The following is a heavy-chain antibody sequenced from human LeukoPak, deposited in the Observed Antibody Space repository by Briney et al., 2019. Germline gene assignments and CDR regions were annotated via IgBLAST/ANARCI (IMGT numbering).Heavy chain of an antibody. CDR3: SRDTRSTSSTMYYYYHCMDV. Sequence: SQTLSLTCTVSGGSISSCGYYWIWIGQPPGKGREGIGYIYYSGSTYYNPSLSSRLTIPVHTSKKQFSLNLSSVNAAHTAVYYCSRDTRSTSSTMYYYYHCMDVWGKGTTVTVSS. V-gene: IGHV4-30-4*08. CDR2: IYYSGST. J-gene: IGHJ6*03. D-gene: IGHD2-2*01. CDR1: GGSISSCGYY.